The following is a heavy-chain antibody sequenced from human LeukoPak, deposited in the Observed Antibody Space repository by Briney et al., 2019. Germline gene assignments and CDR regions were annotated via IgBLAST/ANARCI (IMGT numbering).Heavy chain of an antibody. V-gene: IGHV1-18*01. CDR1: GYTFTSYG. J-gene: IGHJ5*02. CDR2: ISAYNGNT. CDR3: ARATYFDILTGYYKGFYFDP. Sequence: ASVKVSCKASGYTFTSYGISWVRQAPGQGPEWMGWISAYNGNTNYAQKLQGRVTMTTDTSTSTAYMELRSLRSDDTAVYYCARATYFDILTGYYKGFYFDPWGQGTLVTVSS. D-gene: IGHD3-9*01.